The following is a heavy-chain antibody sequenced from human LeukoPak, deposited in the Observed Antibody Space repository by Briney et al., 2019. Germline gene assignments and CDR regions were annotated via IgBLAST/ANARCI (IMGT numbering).Heavy chain of an antibody. CDR3: ARQYVLRFLEWLP. CDR1: GGSISSSSYY. D-gene: IGHD3-3*01. J-gene: IGHJ5*02. V-gene: IGHV4-39*01. CDR2: IYYSGST. Sequence: SETLSLTCTVSGGSISSSSYYWGWIRPPPGKGLEWIGSIYYSGSTYYNPSLKSRVTISVDTSKNQFSLKLSSVTAADTAVYYCARQYVLRFLEWLPWGQGTLVTVSS.